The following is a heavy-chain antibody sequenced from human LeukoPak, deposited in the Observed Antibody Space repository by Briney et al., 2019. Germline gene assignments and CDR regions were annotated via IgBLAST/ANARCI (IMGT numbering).Heavy chain of an antibody. CDR3: AKDHLPSEEDYFDY. CDR2: IPYDGSNK. Sequence: PGGSLRLSCAASGFTFSSYAMLWVRQGPGKGREWVAVIPYDGSNKYYADSVKGRFTISRDNSKNTLYLQMNSLRAEDTAVYYCAKDHLPSEEDYFDYWGQGTLVTVSS. CDR1: GFTFSSYA. V-gene: IGHV3-30*04. J-gene: IGHJ4*02.